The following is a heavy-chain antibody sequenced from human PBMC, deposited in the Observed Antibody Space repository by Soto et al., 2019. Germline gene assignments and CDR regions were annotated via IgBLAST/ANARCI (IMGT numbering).Heavy chain of an antibody. D-gene: IGHD2-2*01. J-gene: IGHJ4*02. Sequence: QVQLVQSGAEVKKPGASVKVSCKASGYTFTSYGISWVRQAPGQGLEWMGWISAYNGNTNYAQKLQGRVTMTTDTATSTAYRELRSLRSDDTAVYYCASSVGGYCSSTSCYEGAFDYWGQGPLVTVSS. CDR1: GYTFTSYG. CDR2: ISAYNGNT. V-gene: IGHV1-18*01. CDR3: ASSVGGYCSSTSCYEGAFDY.